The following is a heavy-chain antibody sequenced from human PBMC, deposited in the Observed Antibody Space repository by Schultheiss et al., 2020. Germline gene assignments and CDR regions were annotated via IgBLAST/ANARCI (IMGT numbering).Heavy chain of an antibody. CDR1: GFTFSSYA. D-gene: IGHD3-10*01. J-gene: IGHJ4*02. Sequence: GGSLRLSCAASGFTFSSYAMSWVRQAPGKGLEWVSAISGSGGSTYYADSVKGRFTISRDNSKNTLYLQMNSLRADDTAVYYCAKGVLWFGELLGYWGQGTLVTVSS. CDR3: AKGVLWFGELLGY. V-gene: IGHV3-23*01. CDR2: ISGSGGST.